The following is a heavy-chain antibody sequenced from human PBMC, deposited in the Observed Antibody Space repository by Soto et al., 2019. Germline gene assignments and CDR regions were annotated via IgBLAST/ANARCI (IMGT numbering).Heavy chain of an antibody. CDR2: IWYDGINK. CDR3: ARSTYGDSRKDFDY. Sequence: GGSLRLSCAASGFTFSSYGIHWVRQAPCKGLEWVAVIWYDGINKYYADSVKGRFTISRDNSKNTLYLQMNSLRAEDTAVYYCARSTYGDSRKDFDYWGQRTLVTVSS. V-gene: IGHV3-33*01. J-gene: IGHJ4*02. CDR1: GFTFSSYG. D-gene: IGHD4-17*01.